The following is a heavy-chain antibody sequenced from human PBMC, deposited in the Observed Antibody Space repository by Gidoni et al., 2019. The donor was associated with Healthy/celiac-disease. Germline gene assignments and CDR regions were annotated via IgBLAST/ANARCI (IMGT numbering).Heavy chain of an antibody. CDR1: RFPFSSYA. J-gene: IGHJ4*02. CDR2: ISGSGGST. V-gene: IGHV3-23*01. D-gene: IGHD6-19*01. CDR3: AKTDSRIAVAGTRSDY. Sequence: VPLLASGGGLVQPGESLRLSCSASRFPFSSYAMSWFRQAPGKGLEWVSAISGSGGSTYYADSGKGRFTISRDNSKNTLYLQMNSLRAEDTPVYYCAKTDSRIAVAGTRSDYWGQGTLVTVSS.